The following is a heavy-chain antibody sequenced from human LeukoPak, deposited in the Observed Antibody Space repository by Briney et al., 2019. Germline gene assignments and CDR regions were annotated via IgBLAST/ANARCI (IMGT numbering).Heavy chain of an antibody. Sequence: PGGSLRLSCTACGFTFGDYSMSWFRRAPGKGLEWVGFIRSKAYGGTTEYAASVKGRFTISRDDSRGIAYLQMNSLETEDTAVYYCTSNPGYSYGSLDAFDIWGQGTMVTVSS. D-gene: IGHD5-18*01. CDR3: TSNPGYSYGSLDAFDI. CDR2: IRSKAYGGTT. CDR1: GFTFGDYS. V-gene: IGHV3-49*03. J-gene: IGHJ3*02.